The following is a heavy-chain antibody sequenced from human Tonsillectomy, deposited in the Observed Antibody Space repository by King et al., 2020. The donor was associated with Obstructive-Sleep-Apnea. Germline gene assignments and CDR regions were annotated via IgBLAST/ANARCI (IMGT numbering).Heavy chain of an antibody. V-gene: IGHV3-49*03. D-gene: IGHD3-16*01. Sequence: VQLVESGGGLVQPGRSLRLSCTTSGFTFGDYGMSWFCQAPGKGLEWVAFIRTNFFGGTTEYAASVKGRFTISRDDSKSIAYLQMNSLKTEDTAVYYCSRVMDDYVWGSYYYWGQGTLVTVSS. J-gene: IGHJ4*02. CDR3: SRVMDDYVWGSYYY. CDR1: GFTFGDYG. CDR2: IRTNFFGGTT.